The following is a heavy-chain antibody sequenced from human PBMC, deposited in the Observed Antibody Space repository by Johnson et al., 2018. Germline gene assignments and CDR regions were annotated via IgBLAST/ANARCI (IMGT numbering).Heavy chain of an antibody. V-gene: IGHV1-8*01. Sequence: QVQLVQSGAEVKKPGASVKVSCKASGYTFTSYDINWVRQATGQGLEWMGWVNPNSGNTGYAQNFQGRVTMTRSTSISTAYMELNSLRSEDTAVYSCGGSLGGSSPDYWGQGPLVTVAA. CDR3: GGSLGGSSPDY. CDR1: GYTFTSYD. J-gene: IGHJ4*02. D-gene: IGHD6-6*01. CDR2: VNPNSGNT.